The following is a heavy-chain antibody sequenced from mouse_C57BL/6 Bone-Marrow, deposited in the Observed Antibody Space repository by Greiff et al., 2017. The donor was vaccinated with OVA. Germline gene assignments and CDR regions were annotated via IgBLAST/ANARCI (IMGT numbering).Heavy chain of an antibody. D-gene: IGHD2-2*01. CDR1: GYAFSSSW. V-gene: IGHV1-82*01. J-gene: IGHJ2*01. Sequence: QVQLQQSGPELVKPGASVKISCKASGYAFSSSWMNWVKQRPGKGLEWIGRIYPGDGDTNYNGKFKGKATLTADKSSSTAYMQLSSLTSEDSAVYFCARALWLRLGPYYFDYWGQGTTLTVSS. CDR3: ARALWLRLGPYYFDY. CDR2: IYPGDGDT.